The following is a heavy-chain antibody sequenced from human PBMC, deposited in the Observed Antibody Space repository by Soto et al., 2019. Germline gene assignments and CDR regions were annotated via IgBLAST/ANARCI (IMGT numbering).Heavy chain of an antibody. V-gene: IGHV1-69*06. CDR2: IIPIFGTA. Sequence: ASVKVSCKASGGTFSSYAISWVRQAPGQGLEWMGGIIPIFGTANYAQKFQGRVTITADKSTSTAYMELSSLRSEDTAVYYCARGMGYYDSQHNWFDPWGQGTLVTVSS. D-gene: IGHD3-22*01. CDR3: ARGMGYYDSQHNWFDP. CDR1: GGTFSSYA. J-gene: IGHJ5*02.